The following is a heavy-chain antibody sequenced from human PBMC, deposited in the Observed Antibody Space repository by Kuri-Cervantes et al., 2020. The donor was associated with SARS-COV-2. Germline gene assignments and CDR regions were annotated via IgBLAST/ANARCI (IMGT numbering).Heavy chain of an antibody. J-gene: IGHJ2*01. CDR2: ISGTGGTT. Sequence: GGSLRLSCAASGFTFSSYGMHWVRQAPGKGLEWVSSISGTGGTTYHADSVRGRFTISRDNAKNTLYLQMNSLRAEDTAVYYCARGGRYYYDSSGRGWYFDLWGRGTLVTVSS. CDR1: GFTFSSYG. V-gene: IGHV3-23*01. D-gene: IGHD3-22*01. CDR3: ARGGRYYYDSSGRGWYFDL.